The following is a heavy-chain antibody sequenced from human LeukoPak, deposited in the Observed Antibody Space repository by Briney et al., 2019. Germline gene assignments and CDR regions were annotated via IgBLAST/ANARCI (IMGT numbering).Heavy chain of an antibody. CDR1: GFTFSSYW. J-gene: IGHJ3*02. CDR2: IDTDGSST. V-gene: IGHV3-74*01. D-gene: IGHD3-3*01. CDR3: ARGFTIFGVVNDGFDI. Sequence: QPGGSLRLSCAASGFTFSSYWMNWVRQAPGKGLVWVSRIDTDGSSTTYADSVKGRFTISRDNAKNTLYLQMNSLRAEDTAVYFCARGFTIFGVVNDGFDIWGQGTKVTVSS.